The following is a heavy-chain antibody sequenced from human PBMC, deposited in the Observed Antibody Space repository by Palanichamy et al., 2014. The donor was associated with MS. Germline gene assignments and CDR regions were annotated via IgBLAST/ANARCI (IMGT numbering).Heavy chain of an antibody. Sequence: LVESGGGLVKPGGSLRLSCAASGFTFSSYSMNWVRQAPGKGLEWVSSIGSSSSYIYYADSVKGRFTISRDNAKNSLYLQMNSLRAEDTAVYYCARGPGPVRRPSPVYWGQGTLVTVSS. J-gene: IGHJ4*02. CDR2: IGSSSSYI. D-gene: IGHD4-23*01. CDR1: GFTFSSYS. CDR3: ARGPGPVRRPSPVY. V-gene: IGHV3-21*01.